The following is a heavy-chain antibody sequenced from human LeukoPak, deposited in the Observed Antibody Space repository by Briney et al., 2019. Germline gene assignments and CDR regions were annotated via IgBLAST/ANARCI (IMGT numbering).Heavy chain of an antibody. CDR2: FANTAFA. D-gene: IGHD2/OR15-2a*01. CDR3: ARVRGSTFYIHY. CDR1: GDAINSGGYF. J-gene: IGHJ4*02. Sequence: SQTLSLTCAVSGDAINSGGYFWTWVRQPPGKGLECIGYFANTAFAYYNPSLKNRVIMSLDTSKNQFSLRLNSVTAADTAVYYCARVRGSTFYIHYWGRGTLVTVSS. V-gene: IGHV4-30-4*07.